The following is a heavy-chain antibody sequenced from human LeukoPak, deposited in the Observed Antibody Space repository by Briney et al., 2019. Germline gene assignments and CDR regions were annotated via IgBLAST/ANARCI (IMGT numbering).Heavy chain of an antibody. J-gene: IGHJ4*02. CDR3: ARGRRVDAAMLSD. V-gene: IGHV4-59*01. Sequence: SETLSLTCTVSNGSISSYYWSWIRQPPGKGLEWIGYIYYSGSANYNPSLKSRVTISVDTSKSQLSLKLSSVTAADTAVYYCARGRRVDAAMLSDWGQGTLVTVSA. D-gene: IGHD5-18*01. CDR2: IYYSGSA. CDR1: NGSISSYY.